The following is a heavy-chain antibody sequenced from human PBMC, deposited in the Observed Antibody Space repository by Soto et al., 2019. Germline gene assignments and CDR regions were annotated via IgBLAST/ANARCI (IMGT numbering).Heavy chain of an antibody. CDR2: ISAYNGNT. V-gene: IGHV1-18*04. CDR3: ARDFGYCTNGVCSSYFDY. J-gene: IGHJ4*02. D-gene: IGHD2-8*01. Sequence: ASLKVSCKASGYTFTSYGIRWVRQAPGEGLEWMGWISAYNGNTNYAQNLQGRFTMTTDTSTSTAYMELRRLRSDDTAVYYCARDFGYCTNGVCSSYFDYWGQGTLVTVSS. CDR1: GYTFTSYG.